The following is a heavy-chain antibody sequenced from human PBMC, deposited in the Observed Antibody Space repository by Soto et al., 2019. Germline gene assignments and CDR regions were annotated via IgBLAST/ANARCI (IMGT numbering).Heavy chain of an antibody. V-gene: IGHV1-18*01. D-gene: IGHD3-3*01. CDR2: ISAYNGNT. CDR3: ARDSFGWWFDS. CDR1: GYTFTSYG. Sequence: GXSVKVSCKASGYTFTSYGIRLVRQAPGQGLEWMGWISAYNGNTNYAQKLQGRVTMTTDTSTSTAYMELRSLRSDDTAVYYCARDSFGWWFDSWGQGTLVTVSS. J-gene: IGHJ5*01.